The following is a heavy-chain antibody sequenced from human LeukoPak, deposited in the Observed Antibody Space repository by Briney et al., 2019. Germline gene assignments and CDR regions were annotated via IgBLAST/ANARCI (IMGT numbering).Heavy chain of an antibody. V-gene: IGHV3-21*01. CDR1: GFTFSSYS. Sequence: GGSLRLSCAASGFTFSSYSMNWVRQAPGKGLEWVPSISSSSSYIYYADSVKGRFTISRDNAKNSLYLQMNSLRAEDTAVYYCARVGLLWFGELSSYGMDVWGQGNPGHRLL. CDR3: ARVGLLWFGELSSYGMDV. J-gene: IGHJ6*02. CDR2: ISSSSSYI. D-gene: IGHD3-10*01.